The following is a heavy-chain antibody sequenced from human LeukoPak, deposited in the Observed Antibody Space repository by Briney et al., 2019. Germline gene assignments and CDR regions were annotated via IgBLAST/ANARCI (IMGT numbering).Heavy chain of an antibody. CDR2: INPNSGGT. CDR3: AREIAVAGTSYDY. J-gene: IGHJ4*02. D-gene: IGHD6-19*01. V-gene: IGHV1-2*02. CDR1: GHTFTGNY. Sequence: ASVKVSCKASGHTFTGNYIHWVRQVPGQGLEWMGWINPNSGGTNYAQKFQDRVTMTRDTSISTAYMELSRLRSDDTAVYYCAREIAVAGTSYDYWGQGTLVTVSS.